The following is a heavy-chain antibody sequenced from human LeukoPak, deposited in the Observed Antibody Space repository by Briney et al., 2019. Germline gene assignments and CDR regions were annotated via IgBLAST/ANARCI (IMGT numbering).Heavy chain of an antibody. D-gene: IGHD6-19*01. CDR3: ARSSIAVAGNYFDY. Sequence: PSETLSLTCTVSGGSISSGGYYWGWIRQHPGKGLEWIGYIYYSGSTYYNPSLKSRVTISVDTSKNQFSLKLSSVTAADAAVYYCARSSIAVAGNYFDYWGQGTLVTVSS. CDR2: IYYSGST. J-gene: IGHJ4*02. CDR1: GGSISSGGYY. V-gene: IGHV4-31*03.